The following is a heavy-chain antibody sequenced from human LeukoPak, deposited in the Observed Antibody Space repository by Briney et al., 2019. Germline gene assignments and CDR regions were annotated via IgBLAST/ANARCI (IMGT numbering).Heavy chain of an antibody. V-gene: IGHV3-7*03. CDR2: INPDGSET. J-gene: IGHJ4*02. Sequence: GGSLRLSCADSGFTFSSHWMNWVRQAPGRGLEWVGNINPDGSETYYVDSMKGRFTISRDNSKNTLYLQMNSLRAEDTAVYYCAKDMITFGGVIVKYFDYWGQGTLVTVSS. CDR1: GFTFSSHW. CDR3: AKDMITFGGVIVKYFDY. D-gene: IGHD3-16*02.